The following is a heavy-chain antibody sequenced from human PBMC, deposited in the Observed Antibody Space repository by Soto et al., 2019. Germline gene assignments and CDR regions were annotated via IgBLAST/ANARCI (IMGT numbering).Heavy chain of an antibody. CDR2: ISAYNGNT. CDR3: AGDLPGGLVDY. V-gene: IGHV1-18*01. Sequence: QVQLVQSGAEVKKPGASVKVSCKASGYTFTSYGISWVRQAPGQGLEWMGWISAYNGNTNYAQKLQGRVTMTTDTSTSKTSMKVRSLRSDDTAVYYWAGDLPGGLVDYWGQGTLVTVSS. CDR1: GYTFTSYG. J-gene: IGHJ4*02. D-gene: IGHD6-19*01.